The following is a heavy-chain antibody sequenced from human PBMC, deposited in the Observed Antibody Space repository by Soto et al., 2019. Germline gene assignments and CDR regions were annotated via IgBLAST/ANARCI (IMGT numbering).Heavy chain of an antibody. D-gene: IGHD1-7*01. CDR1: GYTFNNYA. V-gene: IGHV3-23*01. Sequence: GGSLRLSCAASGYTFNNYAMSWVRQAPGKGLEWISAISGSGGSTFYADSVKGRFTISRDNSKNTLYLQMNNLRAEDTALYYCAKDGLTGTTPYFSDYWGQGTQVT. J-gene: IGHJ4*02. CDR2: ISGSGGST. CDR3: AKDGLTGTTPYFSDY.